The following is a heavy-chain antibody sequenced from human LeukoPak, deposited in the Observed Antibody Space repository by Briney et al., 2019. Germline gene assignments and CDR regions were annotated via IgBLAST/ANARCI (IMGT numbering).Heavy chain of an antibody. J-gene: IGHJ4*02. CDR1: GGSATGVGYC. V-gene: IGHV4-31*03. CDR3: AAAEWEYFYFDS. Sequence: SETLSLTCSVSGGSATGVGYCSSCIRQHPGKCMEWIGFASYSGGTYYTPSLMSRTTISVDRSQNQFNLRMRDATAAETAVYFCAAAEWEYFYFDSWGQGALVAVSS. D-gene: IGHD1-26*01. CDR2: ASYSGGT.